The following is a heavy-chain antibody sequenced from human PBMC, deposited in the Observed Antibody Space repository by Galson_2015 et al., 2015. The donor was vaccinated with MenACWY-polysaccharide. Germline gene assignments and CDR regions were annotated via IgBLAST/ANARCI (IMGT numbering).Heavy chain of an antibody. CDR3: ARGHYGLDV. Sequence: SLRLSCAASGFSLGGWYTSWIRQAPGKGLEWLSYISKSGDSIYYADSVKGRFAISRDNTKNSLYLQLNSLEVEDTAIYYCARGHYGLDVWGQGTTVTVSS. CDR2: ISKSGDSI. CDR1: GFSLGGWY. V-gene: IGHV3-11*01. J-gene: IGHJ6*02.